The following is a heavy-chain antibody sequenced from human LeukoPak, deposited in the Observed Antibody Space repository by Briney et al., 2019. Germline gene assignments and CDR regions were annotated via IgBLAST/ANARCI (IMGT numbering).Heavy chain of an antibody. D-gene: IGHD3-10*01. Sequence: SQTLSLTCNISGDSVSSHTAAWKWIRQSPSRGLEWLGRTYYRSTWSTDYAVSVQSRITINPDTSRNHFSLQLSSVTPEDTAVYYCARDRGGFDSWGQGTLVTVSS. CDR3: ARDRGGFDS. J-gene: IGHJ5*01. CDR2: TYYRSTWST. CDR1: GDSVSSHTAA. V-gene: IGHV6-1*01.